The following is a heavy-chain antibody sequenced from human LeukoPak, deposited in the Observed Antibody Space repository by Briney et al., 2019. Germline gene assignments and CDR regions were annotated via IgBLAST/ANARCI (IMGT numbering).Heavy chain of an antibody. D-gene: IGHD4-17*01. CDR1: GGSISSYY. V-gene: IGHV4-39*07. CDR2: IYYSGST. Sequence: SETLSLTCTVSGGSISSYYWGWIRQPPGKGLEWIGSIYYSGSTYYNPSLKSRVTISVDTSKNQFSLKLSSVTAADTAVYYCAREGYGDLYYFDYWGQGTLVTVSS. CDR3: AREGYGDLYYFDY. J-gene: IGHJ4*02.